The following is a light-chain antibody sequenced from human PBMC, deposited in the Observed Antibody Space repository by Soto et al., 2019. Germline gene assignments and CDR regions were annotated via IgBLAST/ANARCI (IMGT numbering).Light chain of an antibody. CDR1: QSISRS. J-gene: IGKJ3*01. Sequence: DIQMTQSPSTLSASVGDRVTITCRASQSISRSLAWYQQKPGKAPNLLIYDASSLESGVPSRFSGSGFGTEFPLTISSLQPDDFATYYCQQYNSYLLTFGHGNTVPIK. V-gene: IGKV1-5*01. CDR3: QQYNSYLLT. CDR2: DAS.